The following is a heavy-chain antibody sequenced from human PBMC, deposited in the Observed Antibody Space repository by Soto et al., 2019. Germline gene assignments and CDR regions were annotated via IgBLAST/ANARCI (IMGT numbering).Heavy chain of an antibody. V-gene: IGHV4-34*01. Sequence: EALSLTCAGYGGSFSGYYWSGIRQPPGKGLEWIGEINHSGSTNYNPSLKSRVTISVDTSKNQFSLKLSSVTAADTAVYYCARGKWELLGSGYYHYYRMDVWGQGTTVTVSS. CDR2: INHSGST. J-gene: IGHJ6*02. CDR3: ARGKWELLGSGYYHYYRMDV. CDR1: GGSFSGYY. D-gene: IGHD1-26*01.